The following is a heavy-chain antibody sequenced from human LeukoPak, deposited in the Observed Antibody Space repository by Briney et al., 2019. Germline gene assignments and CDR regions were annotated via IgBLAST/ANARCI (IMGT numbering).Heavy chain of an antibody. CDR1: GYTFTGYY. CDR2: INPNSGGT. J-gene: IGHJ4*02. Sequence: ASVTVSCKASGYTFTGYYMHWVRQAPGQGLEWMGWINPNSGGTNYAQKFQGRVTMTRDTSISTAYMELSRLRSDDTAVYYCARVQISDYGDFEIDYWGQGTLVTVSS. CDR3: ARVQISDYGDFEIDY. D-gene: IGHD4-17*01. V-gene: IGHV1-2*02.